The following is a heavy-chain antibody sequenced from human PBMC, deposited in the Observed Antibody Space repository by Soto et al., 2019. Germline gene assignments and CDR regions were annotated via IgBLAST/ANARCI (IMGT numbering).Heavy chain of an antibody. D-gene: IGHD6-13*01. CDR2: IYTSGST. Sequence: SETLSLTCTVSGGSISSYYWSWIRQPAGKGLEWIGRIYTSGSTNYNPSLKSRVTMSVDTSKNQFSLKLSSVTAVDTAVYYCAIIAAAGNPDYWGQGTLVTVSS. J-gene: IGHJ4*02. CDR1: GGSISSYY. CDR3: AIIAAAGNPDY. V-gene: IGHV4-4*07.